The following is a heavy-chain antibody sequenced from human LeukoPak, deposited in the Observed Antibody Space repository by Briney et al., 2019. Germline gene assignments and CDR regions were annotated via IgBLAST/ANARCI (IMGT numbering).Heavy chain of an antibody. Sequence: GASVKVSCKASTYTFTGYYMHWVRQAPGQGLEWMGWINPNSDGTDYAQKFQGRVTMTRDTSISTAYMELSRLRSDDTAVYYCARGGYSSSWYPRAEYFQHWGQGTLVTVSS. CDR1: TYTFTGYY. J-gene: IGHJ1*01. CDR2: INPNSDGT. V-gene: IGHV1-2*02. CDR3: ARGGYSSSWYPRAEYFQH. D-gene: IGHD6-13*01.